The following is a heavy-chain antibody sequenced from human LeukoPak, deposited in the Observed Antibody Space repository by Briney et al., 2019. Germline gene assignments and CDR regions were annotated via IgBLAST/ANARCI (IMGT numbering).Heavy chain of an antibody. V-gene: IGHV5-51*01. Sequence: GESLKISCKGSGYSFTSYWIGWVRQMPGKGLEWMGIIYPGDSDTRYSPSFQGQVTISADKSISTAYLQWSSLKASDTAMYYCASQILYCSGGSCSRLDAFDIWGQGTMVTVSS. D-gene: IGHD2-15*01. CDR3: ASQILYCSGGSCSRLDAFDI. CDR2: IYPGDSDT. CDR1: GYSFTSYW. J-gene: IGHJ3*02.